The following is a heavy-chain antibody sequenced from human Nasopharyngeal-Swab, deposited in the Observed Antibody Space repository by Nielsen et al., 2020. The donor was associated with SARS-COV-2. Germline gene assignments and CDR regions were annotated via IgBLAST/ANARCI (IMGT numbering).Heavy chain of an antibody. V-gene: IGHV3-7*03. Sequence: GESLKISCAASGFTFSSYAMSWVRQAPGKGLEWVANIKQDGSGKYYVDSVKGRFTISRDNAKNSLYLQMNSLRAEDTAVYYCARVFEEYDSSGYYYFDYWGQGTLVTVSS. CDR2: IKQDGSGK. CDR1: GFTFSSYA. D-gene: IGHD3-22*01. J-gene: IGHJ4*02. CDR3: ARVFEEYDSSGYYYFDY.